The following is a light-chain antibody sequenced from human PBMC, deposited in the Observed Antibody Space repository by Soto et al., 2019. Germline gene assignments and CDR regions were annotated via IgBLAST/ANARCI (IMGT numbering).Light chain of an antibody. CDR1: SSNIGAGYD. J-gene: IGLJ3*02. V-gene: IGLV1-40*01. Sequence: QSVLTQPPSVSGAPGQRVTISCTESSSNIGAGYDVHWYQQLPGTAPKLLIYGNSNRPSGVPDRFSGSKSGTSASLAITGLQAEDEADYYCHSYDSSLSGWVFGGGTQLTVL. CDR2: GNS. CDR3: HSYDSSLSGWV.